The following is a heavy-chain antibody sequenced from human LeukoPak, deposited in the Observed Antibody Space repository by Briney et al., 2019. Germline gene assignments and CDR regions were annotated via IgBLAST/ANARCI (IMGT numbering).Heavy chain of an antibody. CDR3: ARGDSSGWYDY. V-gene: IGHV4-34*01. Sequence: SETLSLTCAVYGGFFSGYYWSWTRQPPGKGLEWIGEINHSGSTNYNPSLKSRVTISVDTSKNQFSLKLSSVTAADTAVYYCARGDSSGWYDYWGQGTLVTVSS. CDR2: INHSGST. J-gene: IGHJ4*02. CDR1: GGFFSGYY. D-gene: IGHD6-19*01.